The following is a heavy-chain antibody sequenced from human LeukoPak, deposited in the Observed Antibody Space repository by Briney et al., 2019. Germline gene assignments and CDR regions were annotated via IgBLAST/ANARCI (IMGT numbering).Heavy chain of an antibody. V-gene: IGHV3-7*01. CDR1: GFTFNYYC. Sequence: PGGSLRLSCAASGFTFNYYCMSWVRQAPGKGLEWVANIKKDGSEKYYVDSVKGRFTISRDNAQNSLFLQMNSLRAEDTVVYYCARDAWGVDYWGQGTLVTVSS. J-gene: IGHJ4*02. D-gene: IGHD7-27*01. CDR3: ARDAWGVDY. CDR2: IKKDGSEK.